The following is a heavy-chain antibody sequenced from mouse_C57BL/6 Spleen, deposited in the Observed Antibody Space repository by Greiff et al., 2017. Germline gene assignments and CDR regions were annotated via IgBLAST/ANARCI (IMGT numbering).Heavy chain of an antibody. V-gene: IGHV5-9-1*02. J-gene: IGHJ1*03. Sequence: EVMLVESGEGLVKPGGSLKLSCAASGFTFSSYAMSWVRQTPEKRLEWVAYICSGGDYINYADTVKGRFTISGDNARNTLYLQMSSLKSEDTAMYYCTRDRGYFDVWGTGTTVTVSS. CDR2: ICSGGDYI. CDR3: TRDRGYFDV. CDR1: GFTFSSYA.